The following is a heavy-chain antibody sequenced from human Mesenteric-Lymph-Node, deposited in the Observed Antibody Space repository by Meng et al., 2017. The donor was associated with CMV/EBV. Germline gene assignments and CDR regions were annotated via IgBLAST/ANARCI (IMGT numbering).Heavy chain of an antibody. CDR2: IYYSGST. CDR1: GGSISSYY. CDR3: ARRLVGYCSSSSCFHFDY. J-gene: IGHJ4*02. Sequence: SETLSLTCTVSGGSISSYYWSWIRQPPGKGLEWIGYIYYSGSTNYNPSLKSRVTISVDTSKNQFSLKLSSVTAADTAVYYCARRLVGYCSSSSCFHFDYWGQGTLVTVSS. V-gene: IGHV4-59*01. D-gene: IGHD2-2*03.